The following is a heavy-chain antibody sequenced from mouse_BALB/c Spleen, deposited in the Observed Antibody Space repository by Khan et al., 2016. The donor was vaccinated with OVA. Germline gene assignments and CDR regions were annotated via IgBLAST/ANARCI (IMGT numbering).Heavy chain of an antibody. J-gene: IGHJ3*01. Sequence: QVRLQQSGAELVRPGVSVKISCKGSGYTFTDFPMHWMKQSHAMSLEWIGVISTYYGDADYNQKFKGKATMTVDKSSNTAYMDLARLTSEDSAIYYCARGGGGDRFLYWDQGTLVTVSA. V-gene: IGHV1S137*01. CDR1: GYTFTDFP. CDR3: ARGGGGDRFLY. CDR2: ISTYYGDA.